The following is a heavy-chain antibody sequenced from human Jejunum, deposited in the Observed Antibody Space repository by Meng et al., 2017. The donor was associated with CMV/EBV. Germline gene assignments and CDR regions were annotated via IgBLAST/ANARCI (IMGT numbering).Heavy chain of an antibody. CDR1: THD. Sequence: THDWSWIRQPPGKGLEWIGSIYYSGTTDYHPSLVSRVTMSLDTSKNQFSLKLSSVTTADTAVYYCARIIRAGYCDSASCYGADYWGQGTLVTVSS. V-gene: IGHV4-59*11. CDR2: IYYSGTT. CDR3: ARIIRAGYCDSASCYGADY. D-gene: IGHD2-2*01. J-gene: IGHJ4*02.